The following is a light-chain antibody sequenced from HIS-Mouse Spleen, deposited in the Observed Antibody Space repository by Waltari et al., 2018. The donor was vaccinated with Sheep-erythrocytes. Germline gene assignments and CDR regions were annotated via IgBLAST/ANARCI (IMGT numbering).Light chain of an antibody. CDR3: CSYAGSYNHV. V-gene: IGLV2-11*01. CDR1: SSAVGGYNY. CDR2: DVS. Sequence: QSALTQPRSVSGSPGQSVTTSCTGPSSAVGGYNYVSWYQQHTGKAPKLMSYDVSKRPSGVPDRFSGSKSGNTASLTISGLQAEDEADYYCCSYAGSYNHVFATGTKVTVL. J-gene: IGLJ1*01.